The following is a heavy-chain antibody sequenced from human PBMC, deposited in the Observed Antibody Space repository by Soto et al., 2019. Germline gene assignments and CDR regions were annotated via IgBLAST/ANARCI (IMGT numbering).Heavy chain of an antibody. V-gene: IGHV3-23*01. J-gene: IGHJ5*02. Sequence: PGGSLRLSCAASGFTFSSYAMSGVRQAPGKGLEWVSAISGSGGSTYYADSVKGRFTISRDNSKNTLYLQMNSLRAEDTAVYYCAKDPGTGTGYDWFDPWGQGTLVTVSS. CDR3: AKDPGTGTGYDWFDP. CDR2: ISGSGGST. D-gene: IGHD1-7*01. CDR1: GFTFSSYA.